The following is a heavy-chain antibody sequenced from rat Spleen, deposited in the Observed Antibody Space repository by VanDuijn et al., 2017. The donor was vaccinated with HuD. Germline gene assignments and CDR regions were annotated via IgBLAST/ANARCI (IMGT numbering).Heavy chain of an antibody. V-gene: IGHV5-29*01. Sequence: EVQLVESDGGLVQPGRSLKLSCAASGFTFTDYYMAWVRQAPTKGLEWVATISSDGRRNYYRDSVKGRFTISRDNAKSSLYLQMDSLRSADTATYYCARHEYNSYFDYWGQGVMVTVSS. D-gene: IGHD1-4*01. CDR3: ARHEYNSYFDY. CDR2: ISSDGRRN. J-gene: IGHJ2*01. CDR1: GFTFTDYY.